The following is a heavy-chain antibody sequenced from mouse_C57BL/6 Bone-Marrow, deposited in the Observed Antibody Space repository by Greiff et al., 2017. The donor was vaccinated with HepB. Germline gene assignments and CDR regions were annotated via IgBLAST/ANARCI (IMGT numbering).Heavy chain of an antibody. CDR2: INYDGSST. CDR3: AREYYYGSSYWYFDV. J-gene: IGHJ1*03. CDR1: GFTFSDYY. V-gene: IGHV5-16*01. D-gene: IGHD1-1*01. Sequence: EVNVVESEGGLVQPGSSMKLSCTASGFTFSDYYMAWVRQVPEKGLEWVANINYDGSSTYYLDSLKSRFIISRDNAKNILYLQMSSLKSEDTATYYCAREYYYGSSYWYFDVWGTGTTVTVSS.